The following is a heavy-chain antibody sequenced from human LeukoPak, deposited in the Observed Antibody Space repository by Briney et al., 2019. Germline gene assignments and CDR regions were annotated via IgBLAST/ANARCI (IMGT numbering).Heavy chain of an antibody. CDR3: ARLGGMRANCFDY. Sequence: SETLSLTCTVSGGSISSSSYYWGWIRQPPGKGLEWIGSIYYSGSTYYNPSLKSRVTISVDTSKNQFSLKLSSVTAADTAVYYCARLGGMRANCFDYWGQGTLVTVSS. CDR1: GGSISSSSYY. V-gene: IGHV4-39*01. J-gene: IGHJ4*02. D-gene: IGHD2-15*01. CDR2: IYYSGST.